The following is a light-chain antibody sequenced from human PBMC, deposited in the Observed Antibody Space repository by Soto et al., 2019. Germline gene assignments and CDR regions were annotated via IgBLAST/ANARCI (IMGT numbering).Light chain of an antibody. CDR1: QDINSW. J-gene: IGKJ4*01. Sequence: DVQMTQSPSSLSASVEDRVTITCRASQDINSWLAWYQQKPEKAPKSLIHAASSLQTGVPSRFSGSGSGTDFTLTISSLQPEDSATYYCQQYNIYPLTFGGGTKVEIK. CDR2: AAS. V-gene: IGKV1D-16*01. CDR3: QQYNIYPLT.